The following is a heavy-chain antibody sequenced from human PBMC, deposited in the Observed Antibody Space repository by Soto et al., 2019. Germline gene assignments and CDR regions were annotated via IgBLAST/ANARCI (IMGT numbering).Heavy chain of an antibody. CDR1: GGSISSGDYC. Sequence: QVQLQESGPGLVKPSQTLSLTCTVSGGSISSGDYCWSWIRQPPGKGLEWIGYIYDSGSAYYNPSVESRVTISVDTSKNQFSLKLRFVTVADTATYFCAREREGLGLIDYWGQGSLVTVSS. J-gene: IGHJ4*02. CDR3: AREREGLGLIDY. CDR2: IYDSGSA. V-gene: IGHV4-30-4*01. D-gene: IGHD5-12*01.